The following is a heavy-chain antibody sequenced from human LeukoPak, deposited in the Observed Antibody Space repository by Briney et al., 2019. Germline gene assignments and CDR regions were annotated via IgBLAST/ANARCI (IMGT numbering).Heavy chain of an antibody. V-gene: IGHV3-30*04. CDR1: RFTFSIYA. J-gene: IGHJ4*02. CDR3: ARVKSDLPTAIAY. Sequence: GGSLRLSCAASRFTFSIYAIHWVRQAPGKGLEWVAVISYDGSNKYYADSVKGRFTISRDNSKNTLYLQMNSLRAEDTAVYYCARVKSDLPTAIAYWGQGTLVTVSS. D-gene: IGHD2-2*01. CDR2: ISYDGSNK.